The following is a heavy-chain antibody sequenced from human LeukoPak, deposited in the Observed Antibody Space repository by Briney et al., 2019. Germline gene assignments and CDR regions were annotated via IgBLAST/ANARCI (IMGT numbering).Heavy chain of an antibody. D-gene: IGHD2-21*01. CDR3: VKDLLDSAT. Sequence: GGSLRLSCTATGFTFSNFGMAWVRQAPGQGLEWVSTISGSGANMHQADSVKGRFTISRDNSKNTLYLQMSSLRAEDTAVYYCVKDLLDSATWGQGTLVTVSS. CDR1: GFTFSNFG. CDR2: ISGSGANM. V-gene: IGHV3-23*01. J-gene: IGHJ4*02.